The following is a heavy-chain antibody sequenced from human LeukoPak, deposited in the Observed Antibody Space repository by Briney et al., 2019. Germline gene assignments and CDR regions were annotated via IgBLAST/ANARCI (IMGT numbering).Heavy chain of an antibody. CDR1: GYTFTGYY. J-gene: IGHJ4*02. CDR3: ARDLLTLDY. V-gene: IGHV1-2*02. Sequence: ASVKVSCKASGYTFTGYYMHGVRQAPGQGREWMGWINPNSGGTNYAQKFQGRVTMTRDTSISTAYVYLSRLRSDDTAVYSCARDLLTLDYWGQGTLVTVSS. CDR2: INPNSGGT. D-gene: IGHD4/OR15-4a*01.